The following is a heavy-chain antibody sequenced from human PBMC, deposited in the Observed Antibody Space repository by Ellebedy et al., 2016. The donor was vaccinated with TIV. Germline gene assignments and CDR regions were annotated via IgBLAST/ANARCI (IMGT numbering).Heavy chain of an antibody. CDR3: ARDYNPEGDY. V-gene: IGHV1-58*02. D-gene: IGHD1-1*01. CDR2: IVVGSGNT. Sequence: ASVKVSCKASGFTFTSSAMQWVRQARGQRLEWIGWIVVGSGNTNYAQKFQGRLTMTRDTSTRTVYMELSSLRSEDTAVYYCARDYNPEGDYWGQGTLVTVSS. CDR1: GFTFTSSA. J-gene: IGHJ4*02.